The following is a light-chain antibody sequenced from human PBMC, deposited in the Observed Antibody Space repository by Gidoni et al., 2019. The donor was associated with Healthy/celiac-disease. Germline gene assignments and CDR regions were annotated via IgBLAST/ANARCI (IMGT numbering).Light chain of an antibody. CDR1: SSDVGSYNL. Sequence: QSALTQPASVSGYPGQSITISCPGTSSDVGSYNLVSWYQQHPGKAPKLMIYEGSKRPSGVSNRFSGSKSGNTASLTISGLQAEDEADYYCCSYAGSSTFLWVFGGGTKLTVL. V-gene: IGLV2-23*01. CDR2: EGS. J-gene: IGLJ3*02. CDR3: CSYAGSSTFLWV.